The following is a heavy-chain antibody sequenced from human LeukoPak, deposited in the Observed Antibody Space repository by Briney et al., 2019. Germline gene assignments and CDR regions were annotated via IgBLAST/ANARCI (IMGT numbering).Heavy chain of an antibody. Sequence: SETLSLTCTVSGGSISSSSYYWGWIRQPPGKGLEWIGSIYYSGSTYYNPSLKSRVTISVDTSKNQFSLKLSSVTAADTAVYYCARIGVAAWFDPWGQGTLVTVSS. D-gene: IGHD3-10*01. J-gene: IGHJ5*02. V-gene: IGHV4-39*01. CDR2: IYYSGST. CDR3: ARIGVAAWFDP. CDR1: GGSISSSSYY.